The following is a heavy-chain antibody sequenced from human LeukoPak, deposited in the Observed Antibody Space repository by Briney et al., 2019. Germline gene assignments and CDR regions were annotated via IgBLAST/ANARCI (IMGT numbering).Heavy chain of an antibody. CDR2: IHHSGST. CDR1: GYSISSGYY. V-gene: IGHV4-38-2*02. J-gene: IGHJ4*02. Sequence: SETLSLTCTVSGYSISSGYYWGWIRQPPGKGLEWIGSIHHSGSTYYNPSLKSRVTISVDTSKNQFSLKLSSVTAADTAVYYCARVIHYYDSSGYLPDYYFDYWGQGTLVTVSS. CDR3: ARVIHYYDSSGYLPDYYFDY. D-gene: IGHD3-22*01.